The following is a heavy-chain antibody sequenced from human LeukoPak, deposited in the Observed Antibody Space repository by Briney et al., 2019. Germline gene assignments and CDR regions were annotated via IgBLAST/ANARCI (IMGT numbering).Heavy chain of an antibody. J-gene: IGHJ5*02. V-gene: IGHV4-39*01. D-gene: IGHD4-11*01. CDR1: GGSISSSSYY. CDR2: IYYSGHT. Sequence: PSETLSLTCTVSGGSISSSSYYWGWIRQPPGKGLEWIGSIYYSGHTYYNPSLKSRVTISVDTSINQFSLKLRSVTAADTAVYYCARLAMTTVTKRLQLWFDPWGQGTLVTVSS. CDR3: ARLAMTTVTKRLQLWFDP.